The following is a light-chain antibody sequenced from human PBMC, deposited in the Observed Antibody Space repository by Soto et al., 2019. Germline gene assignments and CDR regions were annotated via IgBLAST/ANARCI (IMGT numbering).Light chain of an antibody. Sequence: QSALTQPASVSGSPGQSITISCTGTSTDVGSYNLVSWYQQHPGKAPKLMIFDCNKRPSGVSNRFSGSKSGNTASLTISGLQAEDEADYYCCSYSGSGAPVVFGGGTKVTVL. CDR2: DCN. CDR3: CSYSGSGAPVV. V-gene: IGLV2-23*01. CDR1: STDVGSYNL. J-gene: IGLJ2*01.